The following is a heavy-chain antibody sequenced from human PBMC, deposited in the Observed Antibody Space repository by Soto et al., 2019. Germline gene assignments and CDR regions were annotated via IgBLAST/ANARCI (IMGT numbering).Heavy chain of an antibody. V-gene: IGHV3-30*18. Sequence: QVQLVESGGGVVQPGRSRRLSCAASGFTFSSYGMHWVRQAPGKGLEWVAVISYDGSNKYYADSVKGRFTISRDNSKNTLYLQMNSLRAEDTAVYYCAKDLTGTTTTFDYWGQGTLVTVSS. CDR2: ISYDGSNK. CDR1: GFTFSSYG. J-gene: IGHJ4*02. D-gene: IGHD1-7*01. CDR3: AKDLTGTTTTFDY.